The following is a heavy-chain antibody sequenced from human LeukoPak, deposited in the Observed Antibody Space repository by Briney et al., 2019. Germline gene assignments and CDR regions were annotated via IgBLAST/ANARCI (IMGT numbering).Heavy chain of an antibody. CDR2: VSPTSDVT. D-gene: IGHD6-13*01. CDR3: ARDSTSWYLDY. V-gene: IGHV1-2*02. J-gene: IGHJ4*02. CDR1: GHTFSGYY. Sequence: ASVKVSCKASGHTFSGYYIHWVRQAPGQGLEWMGWVSPTSDVTNYAQRFQGRVTMTRDMSISTAYMELSRLRSDDTAVYYCARDSTSWYLDYWGQGTLVTVSS.